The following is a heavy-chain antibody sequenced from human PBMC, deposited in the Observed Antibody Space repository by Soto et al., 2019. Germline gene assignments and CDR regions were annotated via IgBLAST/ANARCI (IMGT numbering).Heavy chain of an antibody. Sequence: LSLTCSIYSGSFSGYYWSWIRQPPGKGLEWIGEISQSGNTNYSPSLKSRVPISIDTSKKQFSLNLASVSAADTAVYYCARAPKVSGSSQTRPDFWGQGTLVTVSS. CDR2: ISQSGNT. D-gene: IGHD6-6*01. V-gene: IGHV4-34*01. CDR3: ARAPKVSGSSQTRPDF. CDR1: SGSFSGYY. J-gene: IGHJ4*02.